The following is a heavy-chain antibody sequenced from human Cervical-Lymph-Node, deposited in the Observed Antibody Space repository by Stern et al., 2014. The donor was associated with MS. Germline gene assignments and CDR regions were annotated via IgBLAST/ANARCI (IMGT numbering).Heavy chain of an antibody. CDR1: GGSISSYY. CDR2: IYYSGST. CDR3: ARADVFDI. Sequence: QVQLVESGPGLVKPSETLSLTCTVSGGSISSYYWSWIRQPPGKGLEWIGYIYYSGSTNYNPSLKSRVTISVDTSKNQFSLKLSSVTAADTAVYYCARADVFDIWGQGTMVTFSS. V-gene: IGHV4-59*01. J-gene: IGHJ3*02.